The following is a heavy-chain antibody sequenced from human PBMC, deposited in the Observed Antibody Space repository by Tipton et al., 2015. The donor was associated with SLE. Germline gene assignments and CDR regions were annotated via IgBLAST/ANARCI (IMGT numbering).Heavy chain of an antibody. D-gene: IGHD6-13*01. Sequence: LRLSCTVSGGSISSHYWSWIRQPPGKGLEWIGSIYYSGSTYYNPSLKSRVTISVDTSKNQFSLKLSSVTAADTAVYYCARDLSPYSSSWDDAFDIWGQGTMVTVSS. CDR3: ARDLSPYSSSWDDAFDI. V-gene: IGHV4-59*11. CDR1: GGSISSHY. J-gene: IGHJ3*02. CDR2: IYYSGST.